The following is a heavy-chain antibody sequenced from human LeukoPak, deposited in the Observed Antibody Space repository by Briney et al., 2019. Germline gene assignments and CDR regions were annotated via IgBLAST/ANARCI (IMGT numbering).Heavy chain of an antibody. CDR2: IYYSGST. CDR1: GGSLSSYY. V-gene: IGHV4-59*01. Sequence: SETLSLTCTVSGGSLSSYYWSWIRQPPGKGLEWIGYIYYSGSTNYNPSLKSRVTISVDTSKNQFSLKLSSVTAADTAVYYWARDRRPGPYYFDYWGQGTLVTVSS. CDR3: ARDRRPGPYYFDY. J-gene: IGHJ4*02.